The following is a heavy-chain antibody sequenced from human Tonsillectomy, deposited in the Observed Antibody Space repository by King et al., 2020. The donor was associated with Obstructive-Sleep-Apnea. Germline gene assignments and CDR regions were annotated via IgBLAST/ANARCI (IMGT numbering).Heavy chain of an antibody. CDR3: AKTYDYGGNSLYWYFDL. CDR1: GGSISSHY. J-gene: IGHJ2*01. CDR2: ISHSGST. Sequence: VLLQESGPGLVKPSETLSLSCTVSGGSISSHYWSWIRQPPGTGLEWIGYISHSGSTNYNPSLKSRVTIAVDTSKNHFSLKLNSVTAADTAVYYCAKTYDYGGNSLYWYFDLWGRGTLVTVSS. D-gene: IGHD4-23*01. V-gene: IGHV4-4*09.